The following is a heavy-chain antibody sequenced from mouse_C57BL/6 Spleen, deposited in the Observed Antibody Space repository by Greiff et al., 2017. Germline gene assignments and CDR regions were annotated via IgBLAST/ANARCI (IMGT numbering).Heavy chain of an antibody. V-gene: IGHV5-9-1*02. Sequence: EVQLVESGEGLVKPGGSLKLSCAASGFTFSSYAMSWVRQTPEKRLEWVAYISSGGDYTYYAHTVKGRSTIPRDNARNTLYLQMRRLTSEDTAMYYGTKGGDYYGSSYDYIDYWGQGTTLTVSS. CDR2: ISSGGDYT. J-gene: IGHJ2*01. D-gene: IGHD1-1*01. CDR1: GFTFSSYA. CDR3: TKGGDYYGSSYDYIDY.